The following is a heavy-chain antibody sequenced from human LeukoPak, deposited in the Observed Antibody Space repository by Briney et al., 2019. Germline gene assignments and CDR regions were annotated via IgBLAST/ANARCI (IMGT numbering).Heavy chain of an antibody. V-gene: IGHV4-34*01. CDR1: SGSFSGYY. CDR3: ARGRWFGESISVHFDY. Sequence: SETLSLTCAVYSGSFSGYYWSWIRQPPGKELEWIGEINHSGSTNYNPSLKSRVTISVDTSKNQFSLKLSSVTAADTAVYYCARGRWFGESISVHFDYWGQGTLVTVSS. J-gene: IGHJ4*02. D-gene: IGHD3-10*01. CDR2: INHSGST.